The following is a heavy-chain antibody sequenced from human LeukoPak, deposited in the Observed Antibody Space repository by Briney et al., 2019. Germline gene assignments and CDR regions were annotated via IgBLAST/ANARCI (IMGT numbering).Heavy chain of an antibody. V-gene: IGHV1-18*01. CDR1: GYTLTELS. CDR2: ISAYNGNT. D-gene: IGHD7-27*01. CDR3: ARDGPEWGNLGPTGYYYYMDV. J-gene: IGHJ6*03. Sequence: ASVKVSCKVSGYTLTELSMHWVRQAPGQGLEWMGWISAYNGNTNYAQKLQGRVTMTTDTSTSTAYMELRSLRSDDTAVYYCARDGPEWGNLGPTGYYYYMDVWGKGTTVTVSS.